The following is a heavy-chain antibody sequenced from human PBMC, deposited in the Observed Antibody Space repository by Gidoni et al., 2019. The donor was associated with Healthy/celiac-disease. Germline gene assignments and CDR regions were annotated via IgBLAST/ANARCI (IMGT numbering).Heavy chain of an antibody. Sequence: QITLKESGPTLVKPTQTLTLTCTFSGVSLSTSGVGVGWIRQPPGKALEWLALIYCDDDKRYSPSLKSRLTITKDTSKNQVVLTMTNMDPVDTATYYCAHSLPARIGGSYFDYWGQGTLVTVSS. V-gene: IGHV2-5*02. CDR3: AHSLPARIGGSYFDY. D-gene: IGHD6-6*01. J-gene: IGHJ4*02. CDR2: IYCDDDK. CDR1: GVSLSTSGVG.